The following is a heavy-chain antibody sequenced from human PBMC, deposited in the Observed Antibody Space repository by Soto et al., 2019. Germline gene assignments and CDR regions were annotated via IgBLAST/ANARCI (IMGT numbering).Heavy chain of an antibody. J-gene: IGHJ2*01. D-gene: IGHD2-21*01. V-gene: IGHV3-74*01. CDR2: INSDGSST. CDR1: GFTFSSYW. Sequence: GGSLRLSCAASGFTFSSYWMHWVRQAPGKGLVWVSRINSDGSSTSYADSVKGRFTISRDNAKNALYLQMNSLRAEDTAVYYCERFVRSRKRRGYFDLWCRGILVSVS. CDR3: ERFVRSRKRRGYFDL.